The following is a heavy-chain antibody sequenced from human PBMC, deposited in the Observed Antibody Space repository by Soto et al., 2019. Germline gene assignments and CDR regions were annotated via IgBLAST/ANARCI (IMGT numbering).Heavy chain of an antibody. CDR2: IYYSGST. J-gene: IGHJ4*02. CDR3: ARASQRNSGFDY. Sequence: GSLRLSCTVSGGSISSYYWSWIRQPPGKGLEWIGYIYYSGSTNYNPSLKSRVTISVDTSKNQFSLKLSSVTAADTAVYYCARASQRNSGFDYWGQGTLVTVSS. D-gene: IGHD1-7*01. V-gene: IGHV4-59*01. CDR1: GGSISSYY.